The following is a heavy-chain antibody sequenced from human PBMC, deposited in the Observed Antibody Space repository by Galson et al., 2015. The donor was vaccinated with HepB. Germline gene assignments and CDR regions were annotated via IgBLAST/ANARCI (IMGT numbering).Heavy chain of an antibody. Sequence: SLRLSCAASGFTFSSYGMYWVRQAPGKGLEWVALISYDGSNKYYADSVKGRFTTSRDNSKNTLSLQMNSLRPEDTAVYYCATSYYTSGWYCFDYWGQGTLVTVSS. V-gene: IGHV3-30*03. CDR2: ISYDGSNK. CDR3: ATSYYTSGWYCFDY. CDR1: GFTFSSYG. J-gene: IGHJ4*02. D-gene: IGHD6-19*01.